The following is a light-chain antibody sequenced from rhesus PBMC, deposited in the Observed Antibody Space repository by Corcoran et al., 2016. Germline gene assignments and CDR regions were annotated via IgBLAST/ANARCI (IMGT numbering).Light chain of an antibody. CDR2: GAS. CDR3: QQYSNWPLT. J-gene: IGKJ4*01. CDR1: QSVSSS. Sequence: EIVMTQSPATLSLSPGERATLSCRASQSVSSSLAWYQQKPGQAPTLLIYGASSRATGIPDRFSGRGSGTEFTLTISSLEPEDFAVYYCQQYSNWPLTFGGGTKVEIK. V-gene: IGKV3-42*03.